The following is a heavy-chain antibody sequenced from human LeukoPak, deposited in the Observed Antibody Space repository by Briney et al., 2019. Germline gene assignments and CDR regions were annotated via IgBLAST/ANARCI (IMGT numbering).Heavy chain of an antibody. D-gene: IGHD6-13*01. CDR3: ARSGTYQYSSTSDY. J-gene: IGHJ4*02. CDR1: GGSFRNYY. CDR2: IDHSGAT. V-gene: IGHV4-34*01. Sequence: KTSETLSLTCAVYGGSFRNYYWSWIRQTPGKRLEWIGEIDHSGATNYNPSLKSRVTITLDTSKNQFSLKLTSVIAADTAVYFCARSGTYQYSSTSDYWGQGTLVTVSS.